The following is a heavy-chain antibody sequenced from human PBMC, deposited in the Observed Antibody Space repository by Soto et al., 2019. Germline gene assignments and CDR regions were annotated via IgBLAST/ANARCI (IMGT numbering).Heavy chain of an antibody. CDR3: ARDTVTDHTYYGMDV. CDR1: GGSISSDDYY. Sequence: SETLSLTCTVSGGSISSDDYYWSWVRQLPGKGLEWSGYIYHSGSTYYNPSLKSRLTISVAASKNQFSLRLRSVTAADTAIYYCARDTVTDHTYYGMDVWGQGTTVTVSS. J-gene: IGHJ6*02. V-gene: IGHV4-30-4*01. D-gene: IGHD4-4*01. CDR2: IYHSGST.